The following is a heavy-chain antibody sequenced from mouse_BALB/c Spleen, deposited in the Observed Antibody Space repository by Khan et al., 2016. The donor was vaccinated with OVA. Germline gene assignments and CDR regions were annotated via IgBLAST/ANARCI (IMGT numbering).Heavy chain of an antibody. CDR1: GYTFSDYY. Sequence: QVQLQQSGAELARPGASVKLSCKASGYTFSDYYINWVKQRTGQGLEWIGEISPGSGDTYYNEKFKGKATLTADKSSSTAYMKHSSMESEASAVYFCARRNYFGYTFAYWGQGTLVTVSA. CDR3: ARRNYFGYTFAY. V-gene: IGHV1-77*01. D-gene: IGHD1-2*01. J-gene: IGHJ3*01. CDR2: ISPGSGDT.